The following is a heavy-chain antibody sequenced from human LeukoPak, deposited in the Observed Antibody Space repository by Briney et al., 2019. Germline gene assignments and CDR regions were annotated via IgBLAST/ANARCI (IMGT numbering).Heavy chain of an antibody. V-gene: IGHV1-18*01. D-gene: IGHD2-15*01. J-gene: IGHJ4*02. Sequence: VASVKVSCKASGYTFTSYGITWVRQAPGQGLEWMGWVSAYADNTNYVQKIQGRVTMTTDTSTSTAYMELRSLRSDDRAVYYCARDCIGCHGFDYWGQGTLVTVSS. CDR2: VSAYADNT. CDR3: ARDCIGCHGFDY. CDR1: GYTFTSYG.